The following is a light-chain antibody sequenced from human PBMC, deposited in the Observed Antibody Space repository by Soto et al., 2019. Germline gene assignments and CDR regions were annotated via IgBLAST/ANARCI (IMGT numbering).Light chain of an antibody. J-gene: IGKJ4*01. CDR3: QQYNNRLT. V-gene: IGKV3-15*01. Sequence: EIVMTQSPATLSVSPGERATLSCRASQSVSSNLAWYQQKPGQAPRLLIYGASTRATGIPARFRGSGSGTEFTLTICSLQSEDFAVYYCQQYNNRLTFGGGTKVDIK. CDR2: GAS. CDR1: QSVSSN.